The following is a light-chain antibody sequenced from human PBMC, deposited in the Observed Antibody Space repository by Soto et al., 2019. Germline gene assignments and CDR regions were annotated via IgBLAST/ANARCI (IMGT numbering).Light chain of an antibody. Sequence: MQLTQSPSSLSASVGDRVTITCRASQGISSSLAWYQQKPGRAPKLLIYTASTLQRGVPSRFSGSGSGTDFTLTISSQQPEDLATDYCQQPKSYPLTFGGGTKLDIK. J-gene: IGKJ4*01. V-gene: IGKV1-9*01. CDR1: QGISSS. CDR3: QQPKSYPLT. CDR2: TAS.